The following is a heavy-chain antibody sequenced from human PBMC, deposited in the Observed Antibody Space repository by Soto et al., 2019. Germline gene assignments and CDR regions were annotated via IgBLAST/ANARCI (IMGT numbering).Heavy chain of an antibody. CDR2: INHSGST. Sequence: SETLSLTCAVYGGSFSGYYWSWIRQPPGKGLEWIGEINHSGSTNYNPSLKSRVTISVDTSKNQFSLKLSSVTAADTAVYYCARGQDGGFGEPYYFDYWGQGTLVTVSS. CDR3: ARGQDGGFGEPYYFDY. D-gene: IGHD3-10*01. CDR1: GGSFSGYY. V-gene: IGHV4-34*01. J-gene: IGHJ4*02.